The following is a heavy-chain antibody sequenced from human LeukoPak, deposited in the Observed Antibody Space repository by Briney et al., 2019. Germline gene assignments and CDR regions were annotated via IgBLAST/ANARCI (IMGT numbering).Heavy chain of an antibody. CDR1: GYTFTSYD. CDR3: ARVVLRYFDWFGY. J-gene: IGHJ4*02. CDR2: MNPNSGNT. D-gene: IGHD3-9*01. V-gene: IGHV1-8*01. Sequence: ASVKVSCKASGYTFTSYDINWVRQATGQGLEWMGWMNPNSGNTGYAQKFQGRATMTRNTSISTAYMELSSLRSEDTAVYYCARVVLRYFDWFGYWGQGTLVTVSS.